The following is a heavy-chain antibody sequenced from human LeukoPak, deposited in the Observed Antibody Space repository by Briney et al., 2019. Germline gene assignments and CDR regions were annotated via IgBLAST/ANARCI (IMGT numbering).Heavy chain of an antibody. J-gene: IGHJ4*02. CDR2: VPHDGSNT. D-gene: IGHD3-9*01. Sequence: GGSLRLSCAASGFTFTSYALHWVRQAPGKGLEWVALVPHDGSNTYYADSVKGRFTISRDNSKNTLYLQMNSLRAEDTAVYYCARSLRGYDILTGYLYWGQGTLVTVSS. CDR3: ARSLRGYDILTGYLY. CDR1: GFTFTSYA. V-gene: IGHV3-30-3*01.